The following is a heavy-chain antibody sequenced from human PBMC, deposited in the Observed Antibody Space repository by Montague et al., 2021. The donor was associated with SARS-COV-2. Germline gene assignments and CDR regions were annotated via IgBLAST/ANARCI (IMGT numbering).Heavy chain of an antibody. D-gene: IGHD3-16*01. CDR3: AETIGAVEPNFGY. CDR1: AFTFSSHS. CDR2: VNVSGDTT. J-gene: IGHJ4*02. V-gene: IGHV3-23*01. Sequence: SLRLSCAASAFTFSSHSMHWVRQAPGKGLEWVSGVNVSGDTTNYANSVKGRFTISRDNSKTTVYLQMNSLRVEDTAVYYCAETIGAVEPNFGYWGQGTLVTVSS.